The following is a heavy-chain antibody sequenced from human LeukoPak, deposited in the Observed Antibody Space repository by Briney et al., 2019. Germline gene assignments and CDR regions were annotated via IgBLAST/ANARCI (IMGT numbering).Heavy chain of an antibody. J-gene: IGHJ3*02. D-gene: IGHD7-27*01. V-gene: IGHV1-2*04. Sequence: ASVKVSCKASGHTFTGYYMHWVRQAPGQGLEWMGWINPNSGGTHYVQRFQGWVTMTRDTSISTAYMELSRLTSDDTAIYYCTRQLGIGAFDIWGQGTMVTVSS. CDR2: INPNSGGT. CDR3: TRQLGIGAFDI. CDR1: GHTFTGYY.